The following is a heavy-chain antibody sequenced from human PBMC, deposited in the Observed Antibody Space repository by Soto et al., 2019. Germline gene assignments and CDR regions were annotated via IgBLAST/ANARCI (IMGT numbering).Heavy chain of an antibody. CDR1: GFTFSSYA. V-gene: IGHV3-23*01. CDR3: ARDLRLDYYYYYMDV. CDR2: ISGSGGST. D-gene: IGHD3-22*01. Sequence: GGSLRLSCAASGFTFSSYAMSWVRQAPGKGLEWVSAISGSGGSTYYADSVKGRFTISRDNSKNTLYLQMNSLRAEDTAVYYCARDLRLDYYYYYMDVWGKGTTVTVSS. J-gene: IGHJ6*03.